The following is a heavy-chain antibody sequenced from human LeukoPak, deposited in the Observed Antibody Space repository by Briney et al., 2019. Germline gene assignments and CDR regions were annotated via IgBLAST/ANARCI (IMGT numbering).Heavy chain of an antibody. CDR2: INHSGST. D-gene: IGHD3/OR15-3a*01. V-gene: IGHV4-34*01. CDR1: GGSFSGYY. CDR3: ARRVFGPYDFWNGQAGYHFDH. J-gene: IGHJ4*02. Sequence: SETLSLTCAVYGGSFSGYYWSWIRRPPGKGLEWIGEINHSGSTTYNSSLKSRVTISVDPSKSQFSLKFVSVTAADTAVYYCARRVFGPYDFWNGQAGYHFDHWGRGTLVTVSS.